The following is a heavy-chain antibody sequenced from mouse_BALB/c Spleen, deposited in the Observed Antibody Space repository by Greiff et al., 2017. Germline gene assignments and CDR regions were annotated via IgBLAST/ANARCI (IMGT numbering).Heavy chain of an antibody. V-gene: IGHV5-17*02. Sequence: EVMLVESGGGLVQPGGSRKLSCAASGFTFSSFGMHWVRQAPEKGLEWVAYISSGSSTIYYADTVKGRFTISRDNPKNTLFLQMTSLRSEDTAMYYCAREEGYDALFAYWGQGTLVTVSA. CDR1: GFTFSSFG. D-gene: IGHD2-3*01. CDR2: ISSGSSTI. J-gene: IGHJ3*01. CDR3: AREEGYDALFAY.